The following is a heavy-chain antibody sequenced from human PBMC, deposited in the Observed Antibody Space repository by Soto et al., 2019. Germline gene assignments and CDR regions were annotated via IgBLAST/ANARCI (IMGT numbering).Heavy chain of an antibody. D-gene: IGHD3-10*01. J-gene: IGHJ6*02. CDR3: ARVVSAWFGESLSYGMDV. CDR1: GGSISSSSYY. CDR2: IYYSGST. V-gene: IGHV4-61*05. Sequence: SETLSLTCTVSGGSISSSSYYWGWIRQPPGKGLEWIGYIYYSGSTNYNPSLKSRVTISVDTSKNQFSLKLSSVTAADTAVYYCARVVSAWFGESLSYGMDVWGQGTTVTVSS.